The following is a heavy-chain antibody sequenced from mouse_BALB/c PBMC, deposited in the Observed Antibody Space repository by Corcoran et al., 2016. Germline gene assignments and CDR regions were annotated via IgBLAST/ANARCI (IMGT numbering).Heavy chain of an antibody. CDR1: GYSITSGYY. J-gene: IGHJ2*01. CDR2: ISYDGSN. V-gene: IGHV3-6*02. D-gene: IGHD1-1*01. CDR3: ASYGFDY. Sequence: DVQLQESGPGLVKPSQSLSLTCSVTGYSITSGYYWNWIRQFPGNKLEWMGYISYDGSNNYNPSLKNRISITRDTSKNQFFLKLNSVTTEDTATYYCASYGFDYWGQGTTLTVSS.